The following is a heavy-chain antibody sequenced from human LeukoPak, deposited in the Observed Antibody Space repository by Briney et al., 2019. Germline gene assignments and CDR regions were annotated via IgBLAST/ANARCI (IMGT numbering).Heavy chain of an antibody. J-gene: IGHJ4*02. Sequence: GGSLRLSCAASGFTFSSYAMSWVRQAPGKGLEWVSAISGSGGSTYYADSVKGRFTISRDNSKDTLYLQMNSLRAEDTAVYYCARDLGYCTNGVCHTRFDYWGQGTLVTVSS. CDR2: ISGSGGST. CDR1: GFTFSSYA. D-gene: IGHD2-8*01. CDR3: ARDLGYCTNGVCHTRFDY. V-gene: IGHV3-23*01.